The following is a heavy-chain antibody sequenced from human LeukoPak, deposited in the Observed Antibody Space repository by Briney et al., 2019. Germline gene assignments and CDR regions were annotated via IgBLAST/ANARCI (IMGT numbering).Heavy chain of an antibody. J-gene: IGHJ3*02. D-gene: IGHD5-18*01. Sequence: GGSLRPSCAASGFTVSSNYMSWVRQAPGKGLEWVSVIYSGGSTYYADSVKGRFTISRDNSKNTLYLQMSSLRAEDTAVYYCSSILDTATKGTYAFDIWGQGTMVTVSS. CDR3: SSILDTATKGTYAFDI. CDR1: GFTVSSNY. V-gene: IGHV3-53*01. CDR2: IYSGGST.